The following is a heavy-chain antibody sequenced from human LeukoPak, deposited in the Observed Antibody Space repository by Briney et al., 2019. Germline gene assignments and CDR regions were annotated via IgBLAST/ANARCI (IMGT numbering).Heavy chain of an antibody. J-gene: IGHJ4*02. Sequence: SDTLSLTCAVYGGSFSGYYWSWIRQPSGKALEWIGENSHSGTTHYTPSLKTRVTISLDTSKNQFSLKLTSVTAADTAVYYCARGGVVAAADYWGQGTLVTVSS. CDR3: ARGGVVAAADY. CDR2: NSHSGTT. V-gene: IGHV4-34*01. CDR1: GGSFSGYY. D-gene: IGHD2-2*01.